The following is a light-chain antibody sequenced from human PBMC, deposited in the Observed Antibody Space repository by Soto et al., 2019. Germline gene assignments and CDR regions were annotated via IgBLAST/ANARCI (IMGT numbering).Light chain of an antibody. Sequence: QSALTQPASVSGSPGQSITISCTGTSSDVGRYNYVSWYQLFPGKAPKLMIYEVTNRPSGVSDRFSGSKSGNTASLTISGLQAEDEAHYYCSSYTGTNLVFGGGTKVTVL. CDR3: SSYTGTNLV. J-gene: IGLJ2*01. V-gene: IGLV2-14*01. CDR1: SSDVGRYNY. CDR2: EVT.